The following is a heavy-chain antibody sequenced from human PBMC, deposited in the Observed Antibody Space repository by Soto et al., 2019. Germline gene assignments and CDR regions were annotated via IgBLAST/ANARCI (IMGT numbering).Heavy chain of an antibody. CDR3: AAEPADSSGYQNFDY. V-gene: IGHV1-58*01. D-gene: IGHD3-22*01. CDR1: GFTFTSSA. CDR2: IVVGSGNT. J-gene: IGHJ4*02. Sequence: SVKVSCKASGFTFTSSAVQWVRQARGQRLEWIGWIVVGSGNTNYAQKFQERVTITRDMSTSTAYMELSSLGSEDTAVYYCAAEPADSSGYQNFDYWGQGTLVTVSS.